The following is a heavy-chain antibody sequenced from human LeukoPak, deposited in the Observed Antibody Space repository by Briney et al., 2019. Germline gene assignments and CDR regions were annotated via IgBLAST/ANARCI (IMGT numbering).Heavy chain of an antibody. V-gene: IGHV3-30*02. D-gene: IGHD3-3*01. J-gene: IGHJ4*02. Sequence: PGGSLRLSCAASGFTFSSYGIHWVRQAPGKGLEWVAFIRYDGSNKYYADSVKGRFTISRDNSKNTLYLQMNSLRAEDTAVYYCAKERECVFWSGYYTGDYFDYWGQGSLVTVSS. CDR2: IRYDGSNK. CDR3: AKERECVFWSGYYTGDYFDY. CDR1: GFTFSSYG.